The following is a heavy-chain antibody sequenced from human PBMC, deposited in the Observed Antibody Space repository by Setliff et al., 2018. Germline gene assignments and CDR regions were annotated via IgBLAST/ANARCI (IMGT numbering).Heavy chain of an antibody. V-gene: IGHV4-61*02. D-gene: IGHD3-3*01. CDR2: IYTSGST. Sequence: SETLSLTCTVSGGSISSGSYYWSWIRQPAGKGLEWTGRIYTSGSTNYNPSLKSRVTISVDTSKNQFSLKLSSVTAADTAVYYCARAPRNFGVVINYYYYYYGMDVWGQGTTVTVSS. CDR1: GGSISSGSYY. CDR3: ARAPRNFGVVINYYYYYYGMDV. J-gene: IGHJ6*02.